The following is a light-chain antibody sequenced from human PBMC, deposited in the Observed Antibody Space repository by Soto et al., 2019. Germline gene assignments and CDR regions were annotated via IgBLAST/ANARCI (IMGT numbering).Light chain of an antibody. V-gene: IGKV3D-15*01. CDR2: TAS. CDR3: QQYNNWPPIT. CDR1: QSVTSN. J-gene: IGKJ5*01. Sequence: IVLTQSPDPLAVSPGEVATLSCLASQSVTSNLAWYQQKRGQAPRLLIYTASTRATGVPARFSGSGSGTEFTLTISSLQSEDFAVYYCQQYNNWPPITLGQGTRLEIK.